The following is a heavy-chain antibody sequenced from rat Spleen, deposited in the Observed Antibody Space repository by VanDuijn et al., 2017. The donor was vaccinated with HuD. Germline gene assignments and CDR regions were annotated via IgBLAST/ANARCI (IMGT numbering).Heavy chain of an antibody. D-gene: IGHD1-3*01. J-gene: IGHJ2*01. CDR3: TRDGDGSDYFDY. V-gene: IGHV5-58*01. Sequence: EVQLVESDGGLVQPGRSLKLSCAASGFTFRKYWMYWVRQAPGKGLEWVSSISSDGVNTYYPDSVKGRFTISRDNAKSTLYLQMNSLRSEDTATYYCTRDGDGSDYFDYWGQGVMVTVSS. CDR1: GFTFRKYW. CDR2: ISSDGVNT.